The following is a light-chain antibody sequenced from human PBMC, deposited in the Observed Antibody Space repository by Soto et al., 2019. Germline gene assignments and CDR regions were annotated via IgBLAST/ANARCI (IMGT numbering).Light chain of an antibody. CDR2: GAS. J-gene: IGKJ1*01. CDR3: QQRSNWSWT. CDR1: QSVSSSH. Sequence: EIVLTQSPGTLSLSPGERATLSCRASQSVSSSHLAWYQQKAGQAPRLLIYGASNRATGIPARFSGSGSGTDFTLTISSLEPEDFAVYYCQQRSNWSWTFGQGTKVEIK. V-gene: IGKV3D-20*02.